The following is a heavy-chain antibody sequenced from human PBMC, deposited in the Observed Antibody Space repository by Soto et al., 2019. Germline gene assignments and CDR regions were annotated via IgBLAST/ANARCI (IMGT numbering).Heavy chain of an antibody. Sequence: SETLSLTCTVSGGSISSGDYYWSWIRQPPGKGLEWIGYIYYSGSTYYNPSLKSRVTISVDTSKNQFSLKLSSVTAADTAVYYCASFYSSSWSFDYWGQGTLVTVSS. CDR1: GGSISSGDYY. V-gene: IGHV4-30-4*01. CDR2: IYYSGST. CDR3: ASFYSSSWSFDY. D-gene: IGHD6-13*01. J-gene: IGHJ4*02.